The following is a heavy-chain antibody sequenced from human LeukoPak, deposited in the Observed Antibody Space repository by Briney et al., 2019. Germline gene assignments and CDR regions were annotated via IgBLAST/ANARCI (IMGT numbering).Heavy chain of an antibody. Sequence: SETLSLTCTVSGGSISSYYWSWIRQPPGKGLEWIGYIYYSGSTNYNPSLKSRVTISVDTSKNQFSLKLSSVTAADTAVYYCARVAKELGWYPWFDRGGQGTLVTVSA. D-gene: IGHD2-21*01. CDR2: IYYSGST. J-gene: IGHJ5*02. CDR1: GGSISSYY. V-gene: IGHV4-59*01. CDR3: ARVAKELGWYPWFDR.